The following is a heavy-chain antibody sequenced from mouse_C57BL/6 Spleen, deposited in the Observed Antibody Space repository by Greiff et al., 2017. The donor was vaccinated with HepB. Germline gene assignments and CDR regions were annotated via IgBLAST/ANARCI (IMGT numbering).Heavy chain of an antibody. CDR1: GYAFSSSW. D-gene: IGHD3-2*02. CDR2: IYPGDGDT. V-gene: IGHV1-82*01. J-gene: IGHJ4*01. Sequence: QVQLKQSGPELVKPGASVKISCKASGYAFSSSWMNWVKQRPGKGLEWIGRIYPGDGDTNYNGKFKGKATLTADNSSSTAYMQLSSLTSEDSAVYFCARSGAQATYYYAMDYWGQGTSVTVSS. CDR3: ARSGAQATYYYAMDY.